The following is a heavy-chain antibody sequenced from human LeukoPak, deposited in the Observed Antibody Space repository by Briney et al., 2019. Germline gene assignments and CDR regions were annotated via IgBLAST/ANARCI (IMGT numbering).Heavy chain of an antibody. J-gene: IGHJ4*02. CDR1: GFTFGDYA. CDR3: TGTVDYGDYAVGAMDY. CDR2: IRSKAYGGTT. V-gene: IGHV3-49*03. D-gene: IGHD4-17*01. Sequence: GGSLRLSCTASGFTFGDYAMSWFRQAPGKGLEWVAFIRSKAYGGTTEYAASVKGRFTISREDSKSIAYLQMNSLKTEDTAVYYCTGTVDYGDYAVGAMDYWGQGTLVTVSS.